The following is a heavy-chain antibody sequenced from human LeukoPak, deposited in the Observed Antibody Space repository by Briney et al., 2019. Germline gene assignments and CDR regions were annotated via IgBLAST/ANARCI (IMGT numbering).Heavy chain of an antibody. V-gene: IGHV1-2*02. CDR1: GYTFTGYY. CDR2: INTNTGGT. D-gene: IGHD6-13*01. CDR3: ARDEAAAEGFDP. Sequence: ASVKVSCKASGYTFTGYYLHWVRQAPGQGLEYMGWINTNTGGTNYTQKFQGRVAMTRDTSISTAYMELSRLRSEDTAVYYCARDEAAAEGFDPWGQGTLVTVSS. J-gene: IGHJ5*02.